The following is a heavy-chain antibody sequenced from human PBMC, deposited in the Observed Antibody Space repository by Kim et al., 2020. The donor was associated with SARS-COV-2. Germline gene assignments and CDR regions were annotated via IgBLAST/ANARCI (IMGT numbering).Heavy chain of an antibody. CDR1: GGSFSGYY. V-gene: IGHV4-34*01. CDR3: ASSDPYYYYYGMDV. J-gene: IGHJ6*02. Sequence: SETLSLTCAVYGGSFSGYYWSWIRQPPGKGLEWIGEINHSGSTNYNPSLKSRVTISVDTSKNQFSLKLSSVTAADTAVYYCASSDPYYYYYGMDVWGQGTTVTVSS. CDR2: INHSGST.